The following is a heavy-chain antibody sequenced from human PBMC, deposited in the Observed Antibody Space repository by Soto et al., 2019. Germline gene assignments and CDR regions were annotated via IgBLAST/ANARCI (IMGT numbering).Heavy chain of an antibody. V-gene: IGHV3-7*03. CDR3: SRLSRGAPGGSQ. Sequence: EVQLVESGGGLVQPGGSLRLSCVASGFTFTSYWMTWARQAPGKGLEWLAKINQDGSEKNYVASVWGRFTISRDNAKNSLFLQMDSLRTEDTAVYFCSRLSRGAPGGSQWGQGTLVTVSS. CDR1: GFTFTSYW. CDR2: INQDGSEK. J-gene: IGHJ4*02. D-gene: IGHD2-15*01.